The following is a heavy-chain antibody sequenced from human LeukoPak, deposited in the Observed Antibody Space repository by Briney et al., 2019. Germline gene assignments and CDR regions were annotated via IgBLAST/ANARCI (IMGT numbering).Heavy chain of an antibody. Sequence: GGSLRLSCAASGFTSSSYGMHWVRQAPGKGLEWVAFIRYDGSNKYYADSVKGRFTISRDNSKNTLYLQMNSLRADDTAVYYCAGTRYGDYPADYWGQGTLVTVSS. CDR1: GFTSSSYG. J-gene: IGHJ4*02. D-gene: IGHD4-17*01. CDR2: IRYDGSNK. CDR3: AGTRYGDYPADY. V-gene: IGHV3-30*02.